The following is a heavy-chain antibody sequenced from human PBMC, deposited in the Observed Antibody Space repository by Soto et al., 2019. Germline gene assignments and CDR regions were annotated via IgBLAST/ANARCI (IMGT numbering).Heavy chain of an antibody. CDR3: ARDREYSPYGLDV. D-gene: IGHD5-12*01. CDR2: ISYGGGTT. V-gene: IGHV3-23*01. Sequence: GGSLRLSCAASEFTFSNYAMSWVRQAPGKGLEWVSAISYGGGTTYYADSVKGRFTISRDNSKNTLYLQMNSLRAEDTAVYYCARDREYSPYGLDVWGQGTTVTVSS. J-gene: IGHJ6*02. CDR1: EFTFSNYA.